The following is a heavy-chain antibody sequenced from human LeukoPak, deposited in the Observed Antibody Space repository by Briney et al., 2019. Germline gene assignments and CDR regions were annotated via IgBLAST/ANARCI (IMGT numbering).Heavy chain of an antibody. CDR2: IYYSGST. J-gene: IGHJ4*02. CDR3: ARDQRYYYDSSGYPVRYFDY. D-gene: IGHD3-22*01. CDR1: GGSISSYY. Sequence: PSETLSLTXTVSGGSISSYYWSWIRQPPGKGLEWIGYIYYSGSTNYNPSLKSRVTISVDTSKNQFSLKLSSVTAADTAVYYCARDQRYYYDSSGYPVRYFDYWGQGTLVTVSS. V-gene: IGHV4-59*01.